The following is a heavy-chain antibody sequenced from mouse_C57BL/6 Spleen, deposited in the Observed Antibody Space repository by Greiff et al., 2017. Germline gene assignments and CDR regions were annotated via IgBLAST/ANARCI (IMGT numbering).Heavy chain of an antibody. J-gene: IGHJ1*03. D-gene: IGHD1-1*01. CDR2: IDPANGNT. V-gene: IGHV14-3*01. CDR3: ARSGYYGSSRYWYFDV. CDR1: GFNIKNTY. Sequence: EVQLQQSVAELVRPGASVKLSCTASGFNIKNTYMHWVKQRPEQGLEWIGRIDPANGNTKYAPKFQGKATITADPSSNTASLQLSSLTSEDTAIYYCARSGYYGSSRYWYFDVWGTGATVTVSS.